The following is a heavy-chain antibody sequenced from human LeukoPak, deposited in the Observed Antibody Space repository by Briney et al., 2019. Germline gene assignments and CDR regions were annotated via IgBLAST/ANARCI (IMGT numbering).Heavy chain of an antibody. D-gene: IGHD6-6*01. J-gene: IGHJ4*02. Sequence: PSETLSLTCAVYGGSFSGCYWSWIRQPPGKGLEWIGEINHSGSTNYNPSLKSRVTISVDTSKNQFSLKLSSVTAADTAVYYCAREYRSSDNYWGQGTSVTVSS. CDR3: AREYRSSDNY. CDR1: GGSFSGCY. CDR2: INHSGST. V-gene: IGHV4-34*01.